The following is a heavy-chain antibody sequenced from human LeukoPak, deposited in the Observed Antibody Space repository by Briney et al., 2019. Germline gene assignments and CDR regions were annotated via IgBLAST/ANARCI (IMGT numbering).Heavy chain of an antibody. CDR2: MNPKSPGT. J-gene: IGHJ6*03. Sequence: VASVKVSCKASGYSFTAYYIHWARQAPGQGLEWMGWMNPKSPGTNYAQKFQGRVTMTRDTSISTAYMELSSLTSDDSAVYYCARDPAQSYYTDVWGIGTTVTVSS. CDR1: GYSFTAYY. V-gene: IGHV1-2*02. CDR3: ARDPAQSYYTDV.